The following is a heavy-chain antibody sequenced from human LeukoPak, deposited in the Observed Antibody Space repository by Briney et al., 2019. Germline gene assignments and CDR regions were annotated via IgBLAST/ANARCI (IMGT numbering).Heavy chain of an antibody. V-gene: IGHV5-51*01. CDR1: GYSFTNYW. J-gene: IGHJ4*02. CDR3: VKRQACSNTASPLDS. CDR2: IYPGDSDS. D-gene: IGHD5-18*01. Sequence: GESLKISWSGSGYSFTNYWIGWVRQMPGKGLEWMGIIYPGDSDSRYSPSFQGQVTMSADKSINTAYLQWSSLKASDTAKYYCVKRQACSNTASPLDSWGQGTLVTVSS.